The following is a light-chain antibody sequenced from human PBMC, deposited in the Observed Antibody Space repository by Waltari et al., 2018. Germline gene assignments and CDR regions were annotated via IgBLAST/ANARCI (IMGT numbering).Light chain of an antibody. V-gene: IGLV3-19*01. Sequence: SSELTQDPAVSVALGQTVRITCRGDSLRRFYASWYQQKPGQAPLLVIYGKNKRPSGIPDLFSGSSSGDTASLTITGTHAEDEADYYCHSRDGTGYHLHVFGTATKVTVL. CDR1: SLRRFY. J-gene: IGLJ1*01. CDR2: GKN. CDR3: HSRDGTGYHLHV.